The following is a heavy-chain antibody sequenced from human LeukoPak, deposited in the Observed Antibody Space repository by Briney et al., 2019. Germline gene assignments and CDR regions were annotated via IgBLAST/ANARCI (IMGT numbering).Heavy chain of an antibody. CDR2: ISWNSGSI. CDR3: AKAFGATTISYFDY. J-gene: IGHJ4*02. CDR1: GFTFDDYA. V-gene: IGHV3-9*01. Sequence: PGGSLRLSCAASGFTFDDYAMHWVRQAPGKGLEWVSGISWNSGSIGYADSVKGRFTISRDNAKNSLYLQMNSLRAEDTALYYCAKAFGATTISYFDYWGQGTLVTVSS. D-gene: IGHD1-26*01.